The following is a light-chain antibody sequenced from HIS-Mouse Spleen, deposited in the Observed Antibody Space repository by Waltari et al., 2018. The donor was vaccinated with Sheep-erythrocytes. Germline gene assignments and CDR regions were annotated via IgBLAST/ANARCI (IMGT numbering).Light chain of an antibody. CDR2: DVS. CDR1: SSDVGGYNY. V-gene: IGLV2-11*01. J-gene: IGLJ1*01. CDR3: CSYAGSYNHV. Sequence: QSALTQPRSVSGSPGQSVTSSCTGTSSDVGGYNYVPWYQQHPGKAPHLMIYDVSKRPSGVPDRFSGSKSGNTASLTISGLQAEDEADYYCCSYAGSYNHVFATGTKVTVL.